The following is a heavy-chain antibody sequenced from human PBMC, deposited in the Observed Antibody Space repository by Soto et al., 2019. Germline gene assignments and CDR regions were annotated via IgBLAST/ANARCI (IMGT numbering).Heavy chain of an antibody. CDR3: AKDLGYCSGGSCFTRGLFDY. D-gene: IGHD2-15*01. CDR2: ISGSGGAT. V-gene: IGHV3-23*01. Sequence: EVQLLESGGGLVQPGGSLRLSCAASGFTFSSYAMTWVRQAPGKGLEWVSAISGSGGATYYADSVKGRFTVSRDNSKNTLYLQMNSLRAEDTAVYYCAKDLGYCSGGSCFTRGLFDYWGQGTLVTVSS. J-gene: IGHJ4*02. CDR1: GFTFSSYA.